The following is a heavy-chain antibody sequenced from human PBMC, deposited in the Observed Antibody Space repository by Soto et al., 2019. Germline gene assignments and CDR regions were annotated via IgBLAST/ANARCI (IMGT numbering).Heavy chain of an antibody. V-gene: IGHV3-21*04. Sequence: EVQLVESGGGLVKPGGSLRLSCAASGFTFSSYGMNWVRQAPGKGLEWVSSISSSSSYIYYADSVKGRFTISRDNAKHPLSIQMTTPGAEEKAGFLRAGEGGRGGGGYFDLWGRGTLVTVSS. CDR1: GFTFSSYG. CDR3: AGEGGRGGGGYFDL. D-gene: IGHD3-16*01. J-gene: IGHJ2*01. CDR2: ISSSSSYI.